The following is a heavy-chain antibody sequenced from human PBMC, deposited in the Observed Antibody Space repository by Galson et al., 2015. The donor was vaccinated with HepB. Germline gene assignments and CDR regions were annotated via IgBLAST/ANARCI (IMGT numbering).Heavy chain of an antibody. Sequence: QSGAEVKKPGESLKISYKDSGYRFTSYWIAWVRQMPGKGLEWMGIIYPGDTDTRYSPSFQGQVTISADKSISTAYLQWSSLKASDTAMYYCARDSSGYSNWFDPWGQGTLVTVSS. V-gene: IGHV5-51*03. CDR3: ARDSSGYSNWFDP. D-gene: IGHD3-22*01. CDR2: IYPGDTDT. J-gene: IGHJ5*02. CDR1: GYRFTSYW.